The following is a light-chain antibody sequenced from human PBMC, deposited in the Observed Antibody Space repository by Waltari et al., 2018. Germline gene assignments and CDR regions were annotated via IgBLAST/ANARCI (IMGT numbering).Light chain of an antibody. CDR1: QSVLFSSNSKNY. V-gene: IGKV4-1*01. J-gene: IGKJ1*01. CDR2: WAS. CDR3: QQFYTTPPT. Sequence: DIVMTQSPDSLAVSLGERATINCKSIQSVLFSSNSKNYLAWSQQKPGQPPKLLIYWASTRESGVPDRFSGSGSGTDFTLTISSLQAEDVAVYYCQQFYTTPPTFGQGTKVEIK.